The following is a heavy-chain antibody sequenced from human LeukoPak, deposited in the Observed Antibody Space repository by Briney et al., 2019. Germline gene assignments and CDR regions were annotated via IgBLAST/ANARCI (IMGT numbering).Heavy chain of an antibody. J-gene: IGHJ4*02. Sequence: SETLSLTCTVPGYSISSGYYWGWIRQPPGQGLEWIGTIFYSGSTYYNASLKSRVTISVDTSKNQFSLRLNSLAAADTAVYYCARGGTSGWRTPNDDYWGQGTLVTVSS. CDR1: GYSISSGYY. CDR3: ARGGTSGWRTPNDDY. D-gene: IGHD6-19*01. V-gene: IGHV4-38-2*02. CDR2: IFYSGST.